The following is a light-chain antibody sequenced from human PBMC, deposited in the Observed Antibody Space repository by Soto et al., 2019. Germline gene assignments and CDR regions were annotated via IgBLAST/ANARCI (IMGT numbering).Light chain of an antibody. Sequence: SYELTQPPSVSVYPGQTVTITCSGDKLQSKYACWYQQKPGQSPVLVIHQDTKRPSGIPERFSGSSSGNTATLTISGTQAMDEADYYCQAWDSSSGHVFGTGTKLTVL. CDR3: QAWDSSSGHV. CDR1: KLQSKY. CDR2: QDT. J-gene: IGLJ1*01. V-gene: IGLV3-1*01.